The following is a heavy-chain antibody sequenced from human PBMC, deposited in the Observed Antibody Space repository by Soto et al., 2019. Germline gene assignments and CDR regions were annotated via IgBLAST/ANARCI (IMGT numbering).Heavy chain of an antibody. J-gene: IGHJ6*03. CDR3: AKYPAFSYYYYMDV. V-gene: IGHV3-23*01. CDR1: RFTFNSYA. CDR2: INGSGSST. D-gene: IGHD2-2*01. Sequence: GGSLRLSCAASRFTFNSYAISWVRQSPGKGLEWVSGINGSGSSTSYADSVKGRFTISRDNAKNTLYPQMNSLRAEDTAVYYCAKYPAFSYYYYMDVWGKGTTVTVSS.